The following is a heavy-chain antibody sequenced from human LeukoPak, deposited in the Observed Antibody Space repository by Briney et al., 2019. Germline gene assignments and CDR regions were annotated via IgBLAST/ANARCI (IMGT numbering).Heavy chain of an antibody. J-gene: IGHJ4*02. CDR2: IHPGGSDT. Sequence: RGESLKISCKGSGYSFTSYWIGWVRQMPGKGLEWMGIIHPGGSDTSYSPSFQGQVTLSADKSVNTAYLQWSSLKAADTAMYYCARQWTLRDGAYDEFWGQGTLVTVSS. D-gene: IGHD5-12*01. V-gene: IGHV5-51*01. CDR1: GYSFTSYW. CDR3: ARQWTLRDGAYDEF.